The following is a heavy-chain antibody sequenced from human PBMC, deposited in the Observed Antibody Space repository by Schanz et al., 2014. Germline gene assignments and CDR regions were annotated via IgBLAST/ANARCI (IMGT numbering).Heavy chain of an antibody. V-gene: IGHV3-30-3*01. J-gene: IGHJ4*02. CDR1: RFTISRNP. CDR2: IACAGSNK. Sequence: QVHLVESGGGVVQPGRSLRLSCTGSRFTISRNPIHWVRQAPGKGLERVALIACAGSNKYHAESVRGRFTISRDNSKNTLLRQMSSLRAEDTAVYYCARDGDFDYWGQGILVTVSS. CDR3: ARDGDFDY.